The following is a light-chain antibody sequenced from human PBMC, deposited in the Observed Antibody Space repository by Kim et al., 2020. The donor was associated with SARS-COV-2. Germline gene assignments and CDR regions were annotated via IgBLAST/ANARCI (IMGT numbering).Light chain of an antibody. CDR2: GAS. V-gene: IGKV3-20*01. CDR3: QQYGSSPLYT. CDR1: QSVSSSY. Sequence: SPGERATPSCRASQSVSSSYLAWYQQKPGQAPRLLIYGASSRATGIPDRFSGSGSLTDFTLTISRLEPEDFAVYYCQQYGSSPLYTFGQGTKLEI. J-gene: IGKJ2*01.